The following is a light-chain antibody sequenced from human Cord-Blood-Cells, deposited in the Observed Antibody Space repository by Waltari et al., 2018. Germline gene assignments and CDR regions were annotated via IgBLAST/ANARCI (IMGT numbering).Light chain of an antibody. CDR3: SSYAGSNNVV. V-gene: IGLV2-8*01. CDR1: SSDVGGYNY. CDR2: EGS. J-gene: IGLJ2*01. Sequence: QSALTQPPSASGSPGQSVTISCTGTSSDVGGYNYVSWYQHHPGKAPQLMIYEGSKPPSWLPDRFAGSQSGNTASLAVSGLQADDEADYYCSSYAGSNNVVFGGGTKLTVL.